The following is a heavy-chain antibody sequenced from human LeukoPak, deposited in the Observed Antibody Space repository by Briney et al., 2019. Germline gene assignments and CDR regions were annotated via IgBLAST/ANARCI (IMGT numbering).Heavy chain of an antibody. CDR3: ARIRVFSWFDP. Sequence: PSETLSLTCTVSGGSISSSSYYWGWIRQPPGKGLEWIGSIYYSGSTYYNPSLKSRVTISVDTSKNQFSLKLSSVTAADTAVYYCARIRVFSWFDPRGQGTLVTVSS. D-gene: IGHD3-9*01. CDR1: GGSISSSSYY. J-gene: IGHJ5*02. V-gene: IGHV4-39*01. CDR2: IYYSGST.